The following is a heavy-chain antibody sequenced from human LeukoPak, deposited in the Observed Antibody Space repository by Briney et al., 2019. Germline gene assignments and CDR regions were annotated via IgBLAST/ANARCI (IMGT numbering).Heavy chain of an antibody. CDR1: GFTFSTYW. D-gene: IGHD1-1*01. CDR2: IKPDGSQI. J-gene: IGHJ4*02. Sequence: GGSLRLSCAASGFTFSTYWMTWVRQAPGKGLEWVANIKPDGSQIYYVDSVKGRFTISRDDAKNSLYLQMNSLRAEDTAVYYCARDLNWETYWGQGTLVTVSS. V-gene: IGHV3-7*01. CDR3: ARDLNWETY.